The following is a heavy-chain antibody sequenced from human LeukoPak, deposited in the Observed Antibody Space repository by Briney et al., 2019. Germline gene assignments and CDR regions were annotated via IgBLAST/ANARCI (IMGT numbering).Heavy chain of an antibody. Sequence: GGSLRLSCAASGFTVSSNYMSWVRQAPGKGLEWVSVIYSGGSTYYADSVKGRFTISRDNSKNTLYLQMNSLRAEDTAVYYCARDRSGGWKDMDVWSKGTTLTVSS. D-gene: IGHD6-19*01. J-gene: IGHJ6*03. CDR1: GFTVSSNY. CDR3: ARDRSGGWKDMDV. V-gene: IGHV3-53*01. CDR2: IYSGGST.